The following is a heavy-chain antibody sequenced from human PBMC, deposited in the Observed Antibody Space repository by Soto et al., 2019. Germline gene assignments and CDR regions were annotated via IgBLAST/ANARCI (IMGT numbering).Heavy chain of an antibody. CDR1: GGSFSGYY. V-gene: IGHV4-34*01. CDR2: INHSGST. Sequence: QVQLQQWGAGLLKPSETLSLTCAVYGGSFSGYYWSWIRQPPGKGLEWIGEINHSGSTNYNPSLKSRVTTSVDTYKTQFSLKLSSVTAADTDVYYCAVYDFWSGSPIDYWGQGTLVTVSS. D-gene: IGHD3-3*01. J-gene: IGHJ4*02. CDR3: AVYDFWSGSPIDY.